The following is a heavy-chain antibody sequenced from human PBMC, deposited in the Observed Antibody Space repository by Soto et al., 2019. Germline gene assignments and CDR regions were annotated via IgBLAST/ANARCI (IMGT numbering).Heavy chain of an antibody. D-gene: IGHD2-15*01. CDR2: IYHSGST. Sequence: SETLSLTCTVSGGSISSGGYYWSWIRQHPGKGLEWIGYIYHSGSTYYNPSLKSRVTISVDTSKNQFSLKLSSVTAADTAVYYCATSVAARMDVWGQGTTVTVS. CDR3: ATSVAARMDV. J-gene: IGHJ6*02. V-gene: IGHV4-31*03. CDR1: GGSISSGGYY.